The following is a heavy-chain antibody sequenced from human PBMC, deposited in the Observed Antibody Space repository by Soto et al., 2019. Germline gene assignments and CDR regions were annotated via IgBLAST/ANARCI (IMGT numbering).Heavy chain of an antibody. CDR3: AGSPTQGGY. CDR2: INPDGSRT. V-gene: IGHV3-74*01. Sequence: PGGSLRLSCAASGFTFSSYWMHWVRQAPGKGLVWVSRINPDGSRTNYADSVKGRFTISRDNARNALYLQMNSLRAEDTAVYYCAGSPTQGGYWGHGTLVTVSS. D-gene: IGHD1-26*01. CDR1: GFTFSSYW. J-gene: IGHJ4*01.